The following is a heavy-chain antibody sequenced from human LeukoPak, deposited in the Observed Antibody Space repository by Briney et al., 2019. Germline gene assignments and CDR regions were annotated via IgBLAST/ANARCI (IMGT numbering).Heavy chain of an antibody. CDR3: AKQEVIGSGWYDRHFDP. Sequence: GGSLRLSCAASGFTVSSNYMSWVRQAPGKGLKWVSVIYSGGSTYYADSVKGRFTISRDNSKNTLYLQMNSLRAEDTAVYYCAKQEVIGSGWYDRHFDPWGQGTLVTVSS. D-gene: IGHD6-19*01. J-gene: IGHJ5*02. CDR1: GFTVSSNY. V-gene: IGHV3-53*01. CDR2: IYSGGST.